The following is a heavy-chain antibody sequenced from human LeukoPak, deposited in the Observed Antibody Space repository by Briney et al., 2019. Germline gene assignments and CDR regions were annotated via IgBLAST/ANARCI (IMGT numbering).Heavy chain of an antibody. CDR2: IRQDGSEV. J-gene: IGHJ4*02. CDR3: ARDRRAAADY. V-gene: IGHV3-7*01. D-gene: IGHD6-13*01. CDR1: GFTFSNYC. Sequence: GGSLRLSCAASGFTFSNYCMTGVRQAPGKGREWVANIRQDGSEVSYVDSVKGRFTISRDNAKNSVYLQMNSLRVEDTAVYYCARDRRAAADYWGQGTLVTVSS.